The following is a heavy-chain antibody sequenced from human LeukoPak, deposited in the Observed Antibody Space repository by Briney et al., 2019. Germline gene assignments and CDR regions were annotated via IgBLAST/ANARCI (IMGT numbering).Heavy chain of an antibody. CDR1: GGSFSGYY. CDR2: INHSGST. J-gene: IGHJ3*02. Sequence: SSETLSLTCAVYGGSFSGYYCCGILQPPPKGLEWLGGINHSGSTNYNPSLKSRVTISVDTSKNQYSLKLSSVTDADTAVYYCARGPGSSWYKGAFDIWGQGTMVTVSS. D-gene: IGHD6-13*01. V-gene: IGHV4-34*01. CDR3: ARGPGSSWYKGAFDI.